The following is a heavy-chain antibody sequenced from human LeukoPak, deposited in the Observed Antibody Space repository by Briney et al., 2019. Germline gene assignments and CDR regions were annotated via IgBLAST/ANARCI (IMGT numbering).Heavy chain of an antibody. D-gene: IGHD3-22*01. CDR1: GGSISGYY. J-gene: IGHJ4*02. V-gene: IGHV4-4*07. CDR2: MYSSGST. Sequence: PPETLSLTCTVSGGSISGYYWNWIRQPAGKGLEWIGRMYSSGSTSYNRSLTSRVTMSVDTSENQFSLNLNSVTAADTAFYYCARGRAYYDSSGFFNYWGQGILVTVSS. CDR3: ARGRAYYDSSGFFNY.